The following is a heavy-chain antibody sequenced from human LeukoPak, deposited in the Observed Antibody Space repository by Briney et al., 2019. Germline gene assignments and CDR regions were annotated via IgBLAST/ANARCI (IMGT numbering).Heavy chain of an antibody. J-gene: IGHJ4*02. D-gene: IGHD3-3*01. CDR1: GGTFSSYA. CDR3: ARDSGYYDFWSGVADY. Sequence: ASVKVSCKASGGTFSSYAISWVRQAPGQGLEWMGGIIPIFGTANYAQKFQGRVTITADESTSTAYMELSSLRSEDTAVYYCARDSGYYDFWSGVADYWGQGTLVTVSS. V-gene: IGHV1-69*01. CDR2: IIPIFGTA.